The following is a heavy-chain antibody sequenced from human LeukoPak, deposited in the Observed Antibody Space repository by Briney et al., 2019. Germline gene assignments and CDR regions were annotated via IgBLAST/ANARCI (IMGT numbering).Heavy chain of an antibody. CDR3: ARVTMVGGFDP. V-gene: IGHV4-39*07. D-gene: IGHD3-10*01. CDR1: GDSISSGDYY. CDR2: IYYSGST. J-gene: IGHJ5*02. Sequence: PSETLSLTCTVSGDSISSGDYYWGWIRQSPGKGLEWIGSIYYSGSTYYNPSLKSRVTISVDTSKNQFSLKLSSVTAADTAVYYCARVTMVGGFDPWGQGTLVTVSS.